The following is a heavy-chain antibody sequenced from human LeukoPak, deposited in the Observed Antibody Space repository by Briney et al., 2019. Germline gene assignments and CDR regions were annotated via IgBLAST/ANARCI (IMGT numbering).Heavy chain of an antibody. CDR2: ISYSGST. D-gene: IGHD4-23*01. J-gene: IGHJ4*02. Sequence: SETLSLTCTLSRGSLSSTNYYWGWIRQPPGKWLEWIGSISYSGSTYYNPSLKSRVTISADTSKDQFSLTLSSVTAADTAVYYCARVRTGGDSVLAYYFDLWGQGTLVTVSS. CDR3: ARVRTGGDSVLAYYFDL. V-gene: IGHV4-39*07. CDR1: RGSLSSTNYY.